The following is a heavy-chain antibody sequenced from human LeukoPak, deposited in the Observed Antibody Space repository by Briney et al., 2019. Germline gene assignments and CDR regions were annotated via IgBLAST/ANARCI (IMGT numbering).Heavy chain of an antibody. CDR3: ARRTYGPRRYYYGMDV. Sequence: GESLKISCKGSGYSFTSYWIGWVRQMPGKGLEWMGIIYPGDSDTRYSPSFQGQVTISADKSISTAYLQWSSLKASDTAMYYCARRTYGPRRYYYGMDVWGQGPTVTVSS. V-gene: IGHV5-51*01. J-gene: IGHJ6*02. CDR1: GYSFTSYW. CDR2: IYPGDSDT. D-gene: IGHD3-10*01.